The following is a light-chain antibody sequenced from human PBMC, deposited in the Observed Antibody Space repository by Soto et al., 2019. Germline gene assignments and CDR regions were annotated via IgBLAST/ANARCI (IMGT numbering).Light chain of an antibody. Sequence: EIVLTQSPGTLSLSPGERATLSCRASQSVTSTFLAWYQQKPGQAPRLLISGVSTRATGIPDSFSGSGSGTDFTLTISRLEPEDFAVYYCQQYGSSPLYSFGQGTKMDIK. J-gene: IGKJ2*03. CDR1: QSVTSTF. CDR3: QQYGSSPLYS. V-gene: IGKV3-20*01. CDR2: GVS.